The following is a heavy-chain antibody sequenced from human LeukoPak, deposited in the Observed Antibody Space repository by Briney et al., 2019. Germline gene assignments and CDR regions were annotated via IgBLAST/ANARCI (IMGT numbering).Heavy chain of an antibody. V-gene: IGHV4-39*01. CDR2: IYYSGST. J-gene: IGHJ4*02. D-gene: IGHD3-3*01. Sequence: PSETLSLTCTVSGGSISSSSNYWGWIRQPPGKGLEWIGSIYYSGSTYYNPSLKSRVTISVDTSKNPSSLKVTSVTAADTAVYYCARHLYDFWSGYYQPRHFDYWGQGTLVTVSS. CDR1: GGSISSSSNY. CDR3: ARHLYDFWSGYYQPRHFDY.